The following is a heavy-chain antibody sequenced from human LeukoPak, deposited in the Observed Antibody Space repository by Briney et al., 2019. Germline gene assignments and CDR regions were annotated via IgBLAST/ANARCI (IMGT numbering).Heavy chain of an antibody. V-gene: IGHV5-51*01. CDR3: ARLWDSSFDY. CDR2: FYPLRSEA. Sequence: GESLKISCQGSGYNFATYWIGWVRQTPGKGREWMGIFYPLRSEARYSPSFQGLVTISADKSISTAYLQWSSLKASDTAMYYCARLWDSSFDYWGQGTLVTVSS. D-gene: IGHD6-19*01. J-gene: IGHJ4*02. CDR1: GYNFATYW.